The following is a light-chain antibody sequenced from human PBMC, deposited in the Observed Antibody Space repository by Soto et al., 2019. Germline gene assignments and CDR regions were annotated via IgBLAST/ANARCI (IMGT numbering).Light chain of an antibody. CDR2: GAS. CDR1: QSFSSSY. J-gene: IGKJ1*01. CDR3: QHYGRPPWT. Sequence: EIVLTQSPGTLSLCPGERATFSCRASQSFSSSYLAWYQEKPGRPPRPLIYGASTRATGIPDRFDGTGYETDFTLTISRLEPEDFAVYYCQHYGRPPWTFGQGTKVEI. V-gene: IGKV3-20*01.